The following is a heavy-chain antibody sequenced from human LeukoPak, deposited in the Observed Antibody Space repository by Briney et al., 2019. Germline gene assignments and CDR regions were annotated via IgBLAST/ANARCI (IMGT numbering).Heavy chain of an antibody. CDR1: GFTFNNYW. D-gene: IGHD5-12*01. CDR2: INSDGSST. CDR3: ARVHGYVSGAFDY. V-gene: IGHV3-74*03. J-gene: IGHJ4*02. Sequence: PGGSLRLSCAASGFTFNNYWMHWVRHAPGKGLVWVSHINSDGSSTTYADSVKGRFTISRDNAKNTLYLQMNSLRAEDTAVYYCARVHGYVSGAFDYWGQGSLVTVSS.